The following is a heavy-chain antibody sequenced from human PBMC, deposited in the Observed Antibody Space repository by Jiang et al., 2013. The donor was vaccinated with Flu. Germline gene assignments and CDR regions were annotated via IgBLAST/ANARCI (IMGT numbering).Heavy chain of an antibody. Sequence: VQLVESGGGVVQPGRSLRLSCAASGFTFNSYGMHWVRQAPGKGLEWVAVIWYDGSDKYYADSVKGRFTISRDNSKNTLYVQMNSLRAEDTAVYHCVRDLGGYSYGSGYFDYWAREPWSPSPQ. D-gene: IGHD5-18*01. CDR2: IWYDGSDK. CDR3: VRDLGGYSYGSGYFDY. CDR1: GFTFNSYG. V-gene: IGHV3-33*01. J-gene: IGHJ4*02.